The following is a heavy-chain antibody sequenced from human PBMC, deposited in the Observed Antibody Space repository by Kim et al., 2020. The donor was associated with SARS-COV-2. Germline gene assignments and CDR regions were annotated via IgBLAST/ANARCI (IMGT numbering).Heavy chain of an antibody. CDR2: IYYSGST. Sequence: SETLSLTCTVSGGSISSYYWSWIRQPPGKGLEGIGYIYYSGSTNYNPSLKSRVTISVDTSKNQFSLKLSSVTAADTAVYYCAREGLGYCSSTSCYRAFDIWGQGTMVTVSS. V-gene: IGHV4-59*08. J-gene: IGHJ3*02. CDR1: GGSISSYY. CDR3: AREGLGYCSSTSCYRAFDI. D-gene: IGHD2-2*01.